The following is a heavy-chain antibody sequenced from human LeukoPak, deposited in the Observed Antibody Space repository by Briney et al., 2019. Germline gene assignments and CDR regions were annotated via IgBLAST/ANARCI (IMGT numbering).Heavy chain of an antibody. D-gene: IGHD6-19*01. Sequence: ASVKVSCKASGYTFTSYGISWVRQAPGQGLEWMGWISAYNGNTNYAQKLQGRVTMTTDTSTSTAYMELRSLRSDDTAVYYCARDPSGGSGWYGTYYYGMDVWGQGTTVTVS. J-gene: IGHJ6*02. V-gene: IGHV1-18*01. CDR2: ISAYNGNT. CDR3: ARDPSGGSGWYGTYYYGMDV. CDR1: GYTFTSYG.